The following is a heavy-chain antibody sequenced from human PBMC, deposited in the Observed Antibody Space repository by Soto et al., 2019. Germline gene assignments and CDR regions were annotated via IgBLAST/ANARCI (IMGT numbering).Heavy chain of an antibody. D-gene: IGHD6-19*01. V-gene: IGHV3-33*08. J-gene: IGHJ4*02. Sequence: VQLVESGGGVVQPGRSLRLSCAASGFNFSDYAMHWVRQAPGKGLEWVAVVWHDGRNTHYADSVKGRFTISRDSSKNTVSLEMNSPGAEDTAVYYCAKGRRKWLVTSNFNYWGQGALVTASS. CDR1: GFNFSDYA. CDR3: AKGRRKWLVTSNFNY. CDR2: VWHDGRNT.